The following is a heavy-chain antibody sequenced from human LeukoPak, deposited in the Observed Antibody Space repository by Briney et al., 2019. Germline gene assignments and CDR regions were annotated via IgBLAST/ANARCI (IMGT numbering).Heavy chain of an antibody. CDR2: ISSSGSTI. CDR3: AKSYES. CDR1: GFTFSSYE. J-gene: IGHJ4*02. V-gene: IGHV3-48*03. D-gene: IGHD5-12*01. Sequence: GGSLRLSCAASGFTFSSYEMNWVRQAPGKGLEWVSYISSSGSTIYYADSVKGRFTISRDNSKDTLYLQMNSLRAEDTAVYHCAKSYESWGQGTLVTVSS.